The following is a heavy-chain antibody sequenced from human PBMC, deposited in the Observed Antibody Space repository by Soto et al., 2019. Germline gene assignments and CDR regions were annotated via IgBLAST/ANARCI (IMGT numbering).Heavy chain of an antibody. Sequence: PGGSLRLSCAASGLTFGDYAMNWVRQTPGKGLEWVSAISGTGANAYYRDPVKGRFIISRDNSKNIVYLQMNSLKAEDTALYYCAKEAPGPIIWGQGTMVTVS. CDR2: ISGTGANA. J-gene: IGHJ3*02. V-gene: IGHV3-23*01. CDR3: AKEAPGPII. D-gene: IGHD3-10*01. CDR1: GLTFGDYA.